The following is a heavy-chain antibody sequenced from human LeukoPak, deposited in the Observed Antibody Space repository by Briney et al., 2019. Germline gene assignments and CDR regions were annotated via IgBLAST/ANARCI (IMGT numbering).Heavy chain of an antibody. CDR3: ARAWATDYFDY. CDR2: MYYSGTI. CDR1: GGSISSYY. Sequence: SETLSLTCTVSGGSISSYYWSWIRQPPGKGLECIGYMYYSGTINYNPSLKSRVTTSVDTSKNQFSLKLSSVTAADTAMYYCARAWATDYFDYWGQGTLVTVSS. J-gene: IGHJ4*02. V-gene: IGHV4-59*01.